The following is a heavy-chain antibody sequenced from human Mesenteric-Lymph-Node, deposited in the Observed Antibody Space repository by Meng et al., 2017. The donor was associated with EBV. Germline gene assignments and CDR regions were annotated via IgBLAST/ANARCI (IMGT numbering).Heavy chain of an antibody. CDR3: ARTTDYGDLYFDY. V-gene: IGHV4-39*01. CDR1: GDSISSSSYY. D-gene: IGHD4-17*01. J-gene: IGHJ4*02. Sequence: HLQLQESGPGMVKPSETLSLTCTVSGDSISSSSYYWGWIRQPPGKGLEWIANIHYSGSTFYNPSLKSRVTISVDTSKNQFSLKLRSVTAADTAVYYCARTTDYGDLYFDYWGQGTLVTVSS. CDR2: IHYSGST.